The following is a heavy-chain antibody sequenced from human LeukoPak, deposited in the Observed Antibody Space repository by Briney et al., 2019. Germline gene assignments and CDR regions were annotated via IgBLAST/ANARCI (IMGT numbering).Heavy chain of an antibody. Sequence: SETLSLTCAVYGGSFSGYYWSWIRQPPGKGLEWIGEINHSGSTNYNPSLKSRATISVDTSKNQFSLKLSSVTAADTAVYYCAREGNYDFWSGLPPPHWFDPWGQGTLVTVSS. J-gene: IGHJ5*02. D-gene: IGHD3-3*01. CDR2: INHSGST. CDR3: AREGNYDFWSGLPPPHWFDP. CDR1: GGSFSGYY. V-gene: IGHV4-34*01.